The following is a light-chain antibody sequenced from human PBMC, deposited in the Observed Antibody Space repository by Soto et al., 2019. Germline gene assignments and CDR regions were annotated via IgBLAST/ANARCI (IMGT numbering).Light chain of an antibody. CDR1: SSDIGGYNS. V-gene: IGLV2-14*01. CDR2: EVT. J-gene: IGLJ2*01. Sequence: QLVLTQPASVSGSPGQSITISCTGTSSDIGGYNSVSWYQQHPGKVPKLIIYEVTNRPSGISNRFSGSKSGNTASLTISGLQAEDEADYYCTSYTSISTLVFGGGTQLTVL. CDR3: TSYTSISTLV.